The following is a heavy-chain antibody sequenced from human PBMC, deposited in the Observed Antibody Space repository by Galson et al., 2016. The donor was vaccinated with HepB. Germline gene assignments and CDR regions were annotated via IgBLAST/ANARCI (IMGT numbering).Heavy chain of an antibody. Sequence: SLRLACAASGFTFSSYWMHWVRQAPGKGLVWVSRINSDGSSTTYADSVKGRFTITSANAKNTLYLQMNSLRAEDTAVYYCARDRYCSGGSCYDIDYWGQGTLVTVSS. CDR3: ARDRYCSGGSCYDIDY. J-gene: IGHJ4*02. V-gene: IGHV3-74*01. CDR1: GFTFSSYW. D-gene: IGHD2-15*01. CDR2: INSDGSST.